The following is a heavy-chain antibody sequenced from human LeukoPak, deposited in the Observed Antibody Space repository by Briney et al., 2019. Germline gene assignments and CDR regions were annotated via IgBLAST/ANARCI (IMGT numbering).Heavy chain of an antibody. J-gene: IGHJ4*02. CDR1: GYTFTGHY. D-gene: IGHD6-13*01. CDR3: ARTLYIAAVPGGFDY. V-gene: IGHV1-2*02. Sequence: ASVKVSCKASGYTFTGHYMHWVRQAPGQGLEWMGWVNPKNAGTNFAQRFQGRVTMTRDTSISTVYMELSRLRSDDTALYYCARTLYIAAVPGGFDYWGQGTLITVSS. CDR2: VNPKNAGT.